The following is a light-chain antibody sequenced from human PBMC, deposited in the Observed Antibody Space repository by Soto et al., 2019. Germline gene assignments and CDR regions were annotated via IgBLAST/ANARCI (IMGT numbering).Light chain of an antibody. CDR1: TANIGKNF. CDR3: ATWDDRQSGRV. V-gene: IGLV1-47*02. Sequence: QSALTQPPSASGTPGQRVTVSCSGNTANIGKNFVYWYQQLPGTAPRLLIYNNDRRPSGVPDRFSGSKSGTSASLAISGLRSEDEADYYCATWDDRQSGRVFGTGTKVTVL. CDR2: NND. J-gene: IGLJ1*01.